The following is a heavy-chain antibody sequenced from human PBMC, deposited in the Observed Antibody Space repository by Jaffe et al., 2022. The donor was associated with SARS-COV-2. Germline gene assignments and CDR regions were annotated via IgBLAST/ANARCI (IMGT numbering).Heavy chain of an antibody. V-gene: IGHV3-15*01. Sequence: EVLLVESGGGLVKPGESLRLSCAASGFTFSHAWMSWVRQAPGKGLEWVGRIKIKTDGETTDYAAPVKGRFTISRDDSESTLYLEMNSLKTEDTAVYYCSTDRSAWYRPPRYWGQGTLVTVSS. CDR3: STDRSAWYRPPRY. CDR1: GFTFSHAW. CDR2: IKIKTDGETT. D-gene: IGHD6-19*01. J-gene: IGHJ4*02.